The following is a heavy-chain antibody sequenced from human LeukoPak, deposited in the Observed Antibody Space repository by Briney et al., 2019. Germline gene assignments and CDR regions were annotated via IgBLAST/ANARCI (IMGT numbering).Heavy chain of an antibody. V-gene: IGHV3-30*18. J-gene: IGHJ4*02. D-gene: IGHD3-10*01. Sequence: PGGSLRLSCAASGFTFSSYGMHWVRQAPGKGLEWVAVISYDGSNKYYADSVKGRFTISRDNSKNTLYLQMNSLRAEDTAVYYCAKVSGSGSYYNAVDYWGQGTLVTVSS. CDR1: GFTFSSYG. CDR3: AKVSGSGSYYNAVDY. CDR2: ISYDGSNK.